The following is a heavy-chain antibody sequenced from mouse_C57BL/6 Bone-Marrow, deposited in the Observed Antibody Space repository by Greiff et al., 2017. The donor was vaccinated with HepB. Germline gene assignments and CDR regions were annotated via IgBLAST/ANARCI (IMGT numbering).Heavy chain of an antibody. CDR3: ASLYYSNYLYY. CDR1: VFTFSSYG. V-gene: IGHV5-6*01. Sequence: VQGVESGGDLVKPGGSLKLSCAASVFTFSSYGMSWVRQTPDKRLEWVATISSGGSYTYYPDSVKGRFTISRDNAKNTLYLQMSSLKSEDTAMYYCASLYYSNYLYYWGQGTTLTVSS. D-gene: IGHD2-5*01. J-gene: IGHJ2*01. CDR2: ISSGGSYT.